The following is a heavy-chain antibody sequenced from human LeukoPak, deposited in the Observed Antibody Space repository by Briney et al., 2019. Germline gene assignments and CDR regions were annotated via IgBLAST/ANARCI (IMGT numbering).Heavy chain of an antibody. J-gene: IGHJ4*02. D-gene: IGHD6-19*01. Sequence: SETLSLTCAVYGGSFSGYYWSWIRQPPGKGLEWIGEINHSGSTNYNPSLKSRVTISVDTSKNQFSLKLSSVTAADTAVYYCARVSSAVADIIDYWGQGTLVTVSS. V-gene: IGHV4-34*01. CDR1: GGSFSGYY. CDR3: ARVSSAVADIIDY. CDR2: INHSGST.